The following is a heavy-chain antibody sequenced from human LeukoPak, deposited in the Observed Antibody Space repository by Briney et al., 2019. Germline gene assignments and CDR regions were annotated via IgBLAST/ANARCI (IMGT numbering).Heavy chain of an antibody. Sequence: SETLSLTCAVHGGSFSGYYWSWIRQPPGKGLEWIGEINHSGSTNYNPSLKSRVTISVDTSKNQFSLKLSSVTAADTAVYYCARGGLYRVWFDYWGQGTLVTVSS. V-gene: IGHV4-34*01. D-gene: IGHD3-16*01. CDR2: INHSGST. CDR1: GGSFSGYY. J-gene: IGHJ4*02. CDR3: ARGGLYRVWFDY.